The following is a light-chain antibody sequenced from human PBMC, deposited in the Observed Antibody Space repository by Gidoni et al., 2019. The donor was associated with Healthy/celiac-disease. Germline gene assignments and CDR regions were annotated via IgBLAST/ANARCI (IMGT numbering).Light chain of an antibody. Sequence: TQMTPSPSSLSASVGDRVTITCRASQSISSYLNWYQQKPGKAPKLLIYAASSLQSGVPSRFSGSGSGTDFTLTISSLQPEDFATYYCQQSYSTPITFGGGTKVEIK. CDR3: QQSYSTPIT. V-gene: IGKV1-39*01. J-gene: IGKJ4*01. CDR2: AAS. CDR1: QSISSY.